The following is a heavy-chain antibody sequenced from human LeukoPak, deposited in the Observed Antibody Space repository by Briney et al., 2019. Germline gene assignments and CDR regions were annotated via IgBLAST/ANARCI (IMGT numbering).Heavy chain of an antibody. CDR3: AKLSGLEGSSSSWDFGNWFDP. CDR2: IRYDGSNK. D-gene: IGHD6-13*01. V-gene: IGHV3-30*02. CDR1: GFTFSSYG. Sequence: PGGSLRLSCAASGFTFSSYGMHWVRQAPGKGLEWVAFIRYDGSNKYYADSVKGRFTISRDNSKNTLYLQMNSLRAEDTAVYYCAKLSGLEGSSSSWDFGNWFDPWGQGTLVTVSS. J-gene: IGHJ5*02.